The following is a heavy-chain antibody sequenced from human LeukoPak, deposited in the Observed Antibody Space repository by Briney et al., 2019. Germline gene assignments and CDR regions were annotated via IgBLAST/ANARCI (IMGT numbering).Heavy chain of an antibody. J-gene: IGHJ5*02. V-gene: IGHV4-34*01. D-gene: IGHD2-2*01. Sequence: SDTLSLTCAVYGGSFSGYYWSWIRQPPGKGLEWMGEINHSGSTNYNPSLKSRVTISVDTSKNQFSLKLSSVTAADTAVYYCARILGYCSSTSCYRLGRWFDPWGQGTLVTVSS. CDR3: ARILGYCSSTSCYRLGRWFDP. CDR1: GGSFSGYY. CDR2: INHSGST.